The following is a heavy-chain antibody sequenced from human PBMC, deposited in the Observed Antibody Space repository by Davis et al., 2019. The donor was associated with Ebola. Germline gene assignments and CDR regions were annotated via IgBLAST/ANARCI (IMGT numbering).Heavy chain of an antibody. CDR3: ARNGIDGAEDGY. CDR1: GYTFTSYY. J-gene: IGHJ4*02. CDR2: INPSGGST. D-gene: IGHD2-15*01. Sequence: AASVKVSCKASGYTFTSYYMHWVRQAPGQGLEWMGIINPSGGSTSYAQKFQGRVTMTRDTSTSTAYMELRSLRSDDTAVYYCARNGIDGAEDGYWGQGTLVTVSS. V-gene: IGHV1-46*01.